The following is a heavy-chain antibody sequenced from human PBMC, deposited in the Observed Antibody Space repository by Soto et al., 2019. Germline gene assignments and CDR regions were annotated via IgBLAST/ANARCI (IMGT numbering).Heavy chain of an antibody. CDR1: GGSISSGGYY. V-gene: IGHV4-31*03. D-gene: IGHD3-22*01. Sequence: QVQLQESGPGLVKPSQTLSLTCTVSGGSISSGGYYWSWIRQHPGKGLEWIGYIYYSGSTYYNPSLKRRDTISIDTSKNQFSLKLSSVTAADTAVYYFARRSYYDSSGYYGPWGQGTLVTVSS. CDR3: ARRSYYDSSGYYGP. CDR2: IYYSGST. J-gene: IGHJ5*02.